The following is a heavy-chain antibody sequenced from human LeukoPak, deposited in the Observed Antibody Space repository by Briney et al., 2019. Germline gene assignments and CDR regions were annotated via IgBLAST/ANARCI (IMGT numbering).Heavy chain of an antibody. V-gene: IGHV3-23*01. CDR1: GFTFSSYA. Sequence: PGGSLRLSCAASGFTFSSYAMSWVRQAPGKGLEWVSAISGSGGSTYYADSVKGRFTISRDNSKNTLYLQMNSLRAEDTAVYYCAKEVRSVWLVPIGAFDIWGQGTMVTVSS. CDR2: ISGSGGST. J-gene: IGHJ3*02. D-gene: IGHD6-19*01. CDR3: AKEVRSVWLVPIGAFDI.